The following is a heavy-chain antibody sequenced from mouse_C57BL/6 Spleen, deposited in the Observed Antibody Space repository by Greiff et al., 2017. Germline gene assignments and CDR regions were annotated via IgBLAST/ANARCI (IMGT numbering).Heavy chain of an antibody. J-gene: IGHJ4*01. CDR2: INPNNGGT. CDR1: GYTFTDYY. Sequence: VQLQQSGPELVKPGASVKISCKASGYTFTDYYMNWVKQSHGKSLEWIGDINPNNGGTSYNQKFKGKATLTVDKSSSTAYMELRSLTSEDSAVYYCARYETTVVATYYAMDYWGQGTSVTVSS. V-gene: IGHV1-26*01. CDR3: ARYETTVVATYYAMDY. D-gene: IGHD1-1*01.